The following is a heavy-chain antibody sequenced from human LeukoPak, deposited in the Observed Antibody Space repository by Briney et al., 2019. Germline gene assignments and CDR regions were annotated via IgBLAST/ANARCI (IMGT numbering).Heavy chain of an antibody. CDR1: GGTFSCYA. Sequence: SVKVSCKASGGTFSCYAISWVRQAPGQGLEWMGGIIPIFGTANYAQKFQGRVTITADESTSTAYMELSSLRSEDTAVYYCASGSYDSSGSFDPWGQGTLVTVSS. V-gene: IGHV1-69*01. D-gene: IGHD3-22*01. J-gene: IGHJ5*02. CDR3: ASGSYDSSGSFDP. CDR2: IIPIFGTA.